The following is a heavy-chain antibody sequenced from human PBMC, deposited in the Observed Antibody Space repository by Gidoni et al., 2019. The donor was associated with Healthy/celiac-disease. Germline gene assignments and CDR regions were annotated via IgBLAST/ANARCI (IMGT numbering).Heavy chain of an antibody. Sequence: EVQLLESGGGLVQPGGSLRLSCAASGFPFSSYAMSWVRQAPGKGMEWVSAISVSGGSTYYADSVKGRFTISRDNSKNTLYLQMNSLRAEDTAVYYCAKGETADGIGHAFDIWGQGTMVTVSS. D-gene: IGHD1-1*01. J-gene: IGHJ3*02. V-gene: IGHV3-23*01. CDR2: ISVSGGST. CDR3: AKGETADGIGHAFDI. CDR1: GFPFSSYA.